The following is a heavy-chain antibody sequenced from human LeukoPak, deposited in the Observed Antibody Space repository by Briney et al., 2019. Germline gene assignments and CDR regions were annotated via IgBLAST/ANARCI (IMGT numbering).Heavy chain of an antibody. Sequence: SETLSLTCTVSGGSISSYYWSWIRQPPGKGVEWIAYIYYSGSTNYTPSLKRRHNISVDASKNQSSLKLSSVTATDTAVYYCASLTTVPQGYFHSWGQGTLVTVSS. CDR3: ASLTTVPQGYFHS. CDR2: IYYSGST. V-gene: IGHV4-59*08. CDR1: GGSISSYY. D-gene: IGHD4-17*01. J-gene: IGHJ4*02.